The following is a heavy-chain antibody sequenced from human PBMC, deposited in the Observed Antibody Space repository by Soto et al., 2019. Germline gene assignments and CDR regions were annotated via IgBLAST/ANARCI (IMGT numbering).Heavy chain of an antibody. CDR1: GYSFTSYW. CDR3: ARRAGYSLDY. CDR2: IYPGDSDT. J-gene: IGHJ4*02. Sequence: PGESLKISCKASGYSFTSYWIGWVRRMPGKGLEWMGIIYPGDSDTKYSPSFQGQVTISADKSISTAFLQWSSLKASDTATYYCARRAGYSLDYWGQGTLVTVSS. V-gene: IGHV5-51*01. D-gene: IGHD2-2*03.